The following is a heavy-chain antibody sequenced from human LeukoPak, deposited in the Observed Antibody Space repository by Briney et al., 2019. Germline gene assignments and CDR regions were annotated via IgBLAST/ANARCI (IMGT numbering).Heavy chain of an antibody. Sequence: GGSLRLSCAASGFTFSSYAMSWVRQAPGKGLEWVSTISGRGGSTYYADSVKGRFTISRDNSKNTLYLQMNSLRAEDTAVYYCAKDLVRDSSGYYFDYWGQGTLVTVSS. CDR2: ISGRGGST. V-gene: IGHV3-23*01. CDR3: AKDLVRDSSGYYFDY. CDR1: GFTFSSYA. D-gene: IGHD3-22*01. J-gene: IGHJ4*02.